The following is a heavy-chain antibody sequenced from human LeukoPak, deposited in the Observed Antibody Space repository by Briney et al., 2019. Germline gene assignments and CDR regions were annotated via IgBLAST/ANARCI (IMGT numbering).Heavy chain of an antibody. Sequence: ASVKVSCKASGFTLTDYIHWVRQDPRQGLQWMGWIKPNSGDTDYAQKFQGRVTMTRDTSISTVYMELNSLRAEDTAVYYCARGDWTLWGQGTLVTVSS. CDR1: GFTLTDY. V-gene: IGHV1-2*02. J-gene: IGHJ4*02. D-gene: IGHD3/OR15-3a*01. CDR2: IKPNSGDT. CDR3: ARGDWTL.